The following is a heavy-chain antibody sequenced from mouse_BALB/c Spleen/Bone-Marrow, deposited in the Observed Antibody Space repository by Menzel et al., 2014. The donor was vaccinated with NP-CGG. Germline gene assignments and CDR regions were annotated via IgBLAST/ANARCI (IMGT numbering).Heavy chain of an antibody. CDR3: ARSATVVEGYLFFDV. D-gene: IGHD1-1*01. CDR2: ISTYYGNT. J-gene: IGHJ1*01. V-gene: IGHV1-67*01. CDR1: GYTFTDHT. Sequence: QVQLKESGPELVRPGVSVKISCKGSGYTFTDHTMHWVKQSHAKSLEWIGVISTYYGNTNYNQKFKGKATMTVDKSSSTAYMELARLTSEDSAIYYCARSATVVEGYLFFDVWGAGTTVTVSS.